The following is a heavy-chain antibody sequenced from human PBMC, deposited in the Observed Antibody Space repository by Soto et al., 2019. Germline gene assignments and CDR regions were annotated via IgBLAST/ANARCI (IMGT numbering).Heavy chain of an antibody. CDR2: ISSSTSYM. D-gene: IGHD5-12*01. CDR3: ARFRRDGYNLDY. V-gene: IGHV3-21*01. J-gene: IGHJ4*02. Sequence: EVRLVESGGGLVKPGGSLRLSCAASGFTFSSYSMNWVRQAPGKGLEWVSSISSSTSYMYYADSVKGRFTISRDNARNSLYLQMNSLRAEDTAVYYCARFRRDGYNLDYWGQGTLVTVSS. CDR1: GFTFSSYS.